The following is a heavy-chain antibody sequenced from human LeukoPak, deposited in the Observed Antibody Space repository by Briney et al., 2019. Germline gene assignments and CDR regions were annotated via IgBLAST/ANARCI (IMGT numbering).Heavy chain of an antibody. V-gene: IGHV4-30-4*08. D-gene: IGHD6-19*01. CDR2: IYYSGST. Sequence: SETLSLTCTVSGGSISSSGYYWSWIRQPPGKGLEWIGYIYYSGSTYYNPSLKSRVTISVDTSKNQFSLKLSSVTAADTAVYYCARTGYSSGWSLDYWGQGTLVTVSS. J-gene: IGHJ4*02. CDR3: ARTGYSSGWSLDY. CDR1: GGSISSSGYY.